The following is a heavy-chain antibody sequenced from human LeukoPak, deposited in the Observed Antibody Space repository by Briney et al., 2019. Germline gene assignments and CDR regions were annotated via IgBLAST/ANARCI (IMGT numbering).Heavy chain of an antibody. D-gene: IGHD3-10*01. CDR1: GGSFSGYY. CDR2: INHSGST. J-gene: IGHJ5*02. V-gene: IGHV4-34*01. CDR3: ARRYYGSGRRWFDP. Sequence: PSETLSLTCAVYGGSFSGYYWSWIRQPPGKGLEWIGEINHSGSTNYNPSLKSRVTISVDTSKSQFSLKLSSVTAADTAVYYCARRYYGSGRRWFDPWGQGTLVTVSS.